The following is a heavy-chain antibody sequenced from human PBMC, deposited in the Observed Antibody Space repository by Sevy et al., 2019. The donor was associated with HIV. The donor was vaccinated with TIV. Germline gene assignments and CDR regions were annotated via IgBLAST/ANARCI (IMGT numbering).Heavy chain of an antibody. Sequence: GGSLRLSCAAPGFTFSSYWMSWVRQAPGKGLEWVANIKQDGSEKYYVDSVKGRFTISRDNAKNSLYLQMNSLRAEDTAVYYCARENPSSWYDYWGQGTLVTVSS. V-gene: IGHV3-7*01. CDR1: GFTFSSYW. D-gene: IGHD6-13*01. J-gene: IGHJ4*02. CDR2: IKQDGSEK. CDR3: ARENPSSWYDY.